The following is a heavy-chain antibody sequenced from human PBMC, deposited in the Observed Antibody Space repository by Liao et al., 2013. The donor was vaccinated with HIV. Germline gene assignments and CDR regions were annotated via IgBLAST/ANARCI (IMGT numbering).Heavy chain of an antibody. Sequence: QVQLQQWGAGLLKPSETLSLTCAVYGGSISSYYWSWIRQPPGKGLEWIGSMFYSGSTYYNPSLKSRVTISVDTSKNQFSLKLSSVTAADTAVYYCARGGRRALLGGFPQRYWGQGTLVTVSS. J-gene: IGHJ4*02. CDR3: ARGGRRALLGGFPQRY. D-gene: IGHD2-15*01. CDR1: GGSISSYY. CDR2: MFYSGST. V-gene: IGHV4-34*11.